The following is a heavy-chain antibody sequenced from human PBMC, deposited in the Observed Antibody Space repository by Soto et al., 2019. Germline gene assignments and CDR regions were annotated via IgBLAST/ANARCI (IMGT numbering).Heavy chain of an antibody. J-gene: IGHJ4*02. V-gene: IGHV4-39*01. Sequence: EXLSLTCIVSGEXISGSSYYWGWIRQPPGKGLEWIVIIYYSGRTYYNTSFKSRVTISIDTSKNQFSLKLSSVTAKDTAVYYCARQRTTVVTQAYFDHWGQGALLTVS. CDR3: ARQRTTVVTQAYFDH. D-gene: IGHD2-21*02. CDR1: GEXISGSSYY. CDR2: IYYSGRT.